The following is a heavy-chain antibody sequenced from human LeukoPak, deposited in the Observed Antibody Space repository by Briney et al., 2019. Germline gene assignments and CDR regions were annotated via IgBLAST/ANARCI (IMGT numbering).Heavy chain of an antibody. D-gene: IGHD1-26*01. CDR3: ATQRIVGATRGNYFDY. CDR2: IYPGDSDT. J-gene: IGHJ4*02. Sequence: GESLKISCKGSGYSFTSYWIGWVRQMPGKGLEWMGIIYPGDSDTRYSPSFQGQVTISADKSISTAYLQWSSLKASDTAMYYCATQRIVGATRGNYFDYWGQGTLVTVSS. CDR1: GYSFTSYW. V-gene: IGHV5-51*01.